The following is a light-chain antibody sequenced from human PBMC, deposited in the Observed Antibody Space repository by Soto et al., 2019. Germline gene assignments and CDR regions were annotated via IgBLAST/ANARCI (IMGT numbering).Light chain of an antibody. Sequence: EIVMTQSPATLSVSPGERATLSCRASQSVSSNLAWYQQKPGQAPRLLIYGASTRATGIPARFSGSGSGTEFTLTISSLQSEDFAVYYCQQYNNWPPSMYTFGQGTKLAIK. J-gene: IGKJ2*01. V-gene: IGKV3-15*01. CDR2: GAS. CDR3: QQYNNWPPSMYT. CDR1: QSVSSN.